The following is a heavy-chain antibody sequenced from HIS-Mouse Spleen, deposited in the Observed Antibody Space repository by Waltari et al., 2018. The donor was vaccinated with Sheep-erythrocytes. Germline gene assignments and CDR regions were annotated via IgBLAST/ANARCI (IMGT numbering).Heavy chain of an antibody. V-gene: IGHV1-8*01. J-gene: IGHJ4*02. D-gene: IGHD1-26*01. CDR2: MKPNSGNT. Sequence: QVQLVQSGAEVKKPGASVKVSCKASGYTFTSYYINWVRQATGQGLEWMGWMKPNSGNTGYAQKFQGRVTMTRNTSISTAYMELSSLRSEDTAVYYCARSSTYSGSYWSWDYWGQGTLVTVSS. CDR3: ARSSTYSGSYWSWDY. CDR1: GYTFTSYY.